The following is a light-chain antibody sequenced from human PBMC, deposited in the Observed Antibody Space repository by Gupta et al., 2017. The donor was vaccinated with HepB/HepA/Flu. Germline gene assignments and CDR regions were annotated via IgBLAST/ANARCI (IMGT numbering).Light chain of an antibody. CDR2: NVN. V-gene: IGLV2-14*03. Sequence: QSALTPPASVSGSPGQSITISCTGTSSDVGGYNFVSRYQQHPGKAPSLMSYNVNVRPSGVSNRFSGSKSGNTASLTISGLQAEDEADYYCSSSTTSSTLVFGTGTTVTVL. CDR1: SSDVGGYNF. CDR3: SSSTTSSTLV. J-gene: IGLJ1*01.